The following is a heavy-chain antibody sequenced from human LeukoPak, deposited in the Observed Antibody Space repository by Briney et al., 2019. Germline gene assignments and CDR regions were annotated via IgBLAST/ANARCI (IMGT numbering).Heavy chain of an antibody. V-gene: IGHV3-48*01. Sequence: GGSLRLSCAASGFTFSRDSMNWVRQAPGKGLEWISYISRDSGIIYYADSVRGRFTISRDNAKNSLYLQMNSLRAEDTAVYYCVRDNPRCCGVVPANIDDYWGQGTLVTVSS. CDR2: ISRDSGII. D-gene: IGHD2-15*01. J-gene: IGHJ4*02. CDR3: VRDNPRCCGVVPANIDDY. CDR1: GFTFSRDS.